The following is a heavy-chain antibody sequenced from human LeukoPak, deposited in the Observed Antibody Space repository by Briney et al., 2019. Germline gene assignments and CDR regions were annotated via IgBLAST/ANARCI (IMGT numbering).Heavy chain of an antibody. J-gene: IGHJ4*02. V-gene: IGHV3-30*04. CDR1: GFTFSSYA. CDR3: ASGTGYYSYFDY. Sequence: GGSLSLSCAASGFTFSSYAMHWVRRAPGKGLEWVAVISYDGSNKYYADSVKGRFTISRDNSKNTLYLQMNSLRAEDTAVYYCASGTGYYSYFDYWGQGTLVTVSS. CDR2: ISYDGSNK. D-gene: IGHD3/OR15-3a*01.